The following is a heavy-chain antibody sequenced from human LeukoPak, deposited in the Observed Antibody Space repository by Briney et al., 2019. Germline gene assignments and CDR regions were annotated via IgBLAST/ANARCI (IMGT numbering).Heavy chain of an antibody. CDR3: VKDKTIAVTGILDH. V-gene: IGHV3-9*03. CDR1: GFTFDDYA. D-gene: IGHD6-19*01. CDR2: ISWNSGSI. Sequence: GGPLRLSCAASGFTFDDYAMHWVRQAPGKGLEGVSGISWNSGSIGYADSVKGRFTVSRDNARNSLYLQMNSLRSEDMALYYCVKDKTIAVTGILDHWGQGTLVTVSS. J-gene: IGHJ4*02.